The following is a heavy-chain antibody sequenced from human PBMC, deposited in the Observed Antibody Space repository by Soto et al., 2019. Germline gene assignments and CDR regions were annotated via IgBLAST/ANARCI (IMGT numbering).Heavy chain of an antibody. CDR1: GGTFSSYA. CDR3: ARAESNIVGAPFGAFDI. Sequence: SVKVSCKASGGTFSSYAISWVRQAPGQGLEWMGGIIPIFGTANYAQEFQGRVTITADESTSTAYMELSSLRSEDTAVYYCARAESNIVGAPFGAFDIWGQGTMVTVSS. CDR2: IIPIFGTA. J-gene: IGHJ3*02. V-gene: IGHV1-69*13. D-gene: IGHD1-26*01.